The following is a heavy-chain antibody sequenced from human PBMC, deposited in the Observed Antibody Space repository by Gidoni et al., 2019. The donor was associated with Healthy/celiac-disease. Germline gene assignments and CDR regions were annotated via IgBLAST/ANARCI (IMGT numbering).Heavy chain of an antibody. J-gene: IGHJ3*02. D-gene: IGHD1-7*01. Sequence: QVQLQQWGAGLLKPSETLSLTCAVYGGSFSGYYWSWIRQPPGKGLEWIGEINHSGSTNYNPSLKSRVTISVDTSKNQFSLKLSSVTAADTAVYYCARVWDDWNYSGRAVAFDIWGQGTMVTVSS. CDR1: GGSFSGYY. CDR2: INHSGST. V-gene: IGHV4-34*01. CDR3: ARVWDDWNYSGRAVAFDI.